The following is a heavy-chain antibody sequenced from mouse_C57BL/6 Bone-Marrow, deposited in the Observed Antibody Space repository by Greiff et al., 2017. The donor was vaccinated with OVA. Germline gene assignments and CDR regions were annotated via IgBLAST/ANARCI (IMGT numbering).Heavy chain of an antibody. V-gene: IGHV1-61*01. CDR2: IYPSDSET. J-gene: IGHJ1*03. D-gene: IGHD1-1*02. CDR3: ARRLCWYFEV. CDR1: GYTFTSYW. Sequence: QVQLQQSGAELVRPGSSVKLSCKASGYTFTSYWMDWVKQRPGQGLEWIGNIYPSDSETHYNQKFKDKATLTVDKSSSTAYMQLSSLTSEDSAVYYCARRLCWYFEVWGTGTTVTVSS.